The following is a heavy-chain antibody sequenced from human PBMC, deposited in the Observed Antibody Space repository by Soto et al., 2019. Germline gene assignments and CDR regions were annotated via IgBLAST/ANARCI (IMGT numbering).Heavy chain of an antibody. V-gene: IGHV1-18*01. Sequence: QVQLVQSGAEVKKPGASVKVSCKASGYTFTSYGISWVRQAPGQGLEWMGWISAYNCNTNYAQKLQGRVTMTTDTPTITAYMERRSRRSDDTAVYYCARALRPLAGVRGYSYGYDGWFDPWGQGTLVTVSS. CDR2: ISAYNCNT. CDR1: GYTFTSYG. D-gene: IGHD5-18*01. J-gene: IGHJ5*02. CDR3: ARALRPLAGVRGYSYGYDGWFDP.